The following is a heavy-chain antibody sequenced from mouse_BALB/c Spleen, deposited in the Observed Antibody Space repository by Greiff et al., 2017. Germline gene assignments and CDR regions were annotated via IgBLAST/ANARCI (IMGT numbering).Heavy chain of an antibody. Sequence: EVMLVGSGGGLVKPGGSLKLSCAASGFAFSSYDMSWVRQTPEKRLEWVAYISSGGGSTYYPDTVKGRFTISRDNAKNTLYLQMSSLKSEDTAMYYCARHDYDYWGQGTTLTVSS. CDR2: ISSGGGST. CDR1: GFAFSSYD. D-gene: IGHD2-4*01. V-gene: IGHV5-12-1*01. J-gene: IGHJ2*01. CDR3: ARHDYDY.